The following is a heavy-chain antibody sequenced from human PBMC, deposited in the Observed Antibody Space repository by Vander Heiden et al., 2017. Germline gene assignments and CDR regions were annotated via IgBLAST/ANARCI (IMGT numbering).Heavy chain of an antibody. V-gene: IGHV3-23*01. CDR2: ISAGGDST. CDR3: AKDDLLYYYDSSGYSSDY. D-gene: IGHD3-22*01. J-gene: IGHJ4*02. CDR1: GFIFCRYA. Sequence: VQWLYSGGGLVQLGGSLRLSDAARGFIFCRYAMRWVRQAPGKGLEWVSGISAGGDSTYYADSVKGRFTISRDNSKNTLYLQLNSLRAEDTAVYYCAKDDLLYYYDSSGYSSDYWGQGTLVTVSS.